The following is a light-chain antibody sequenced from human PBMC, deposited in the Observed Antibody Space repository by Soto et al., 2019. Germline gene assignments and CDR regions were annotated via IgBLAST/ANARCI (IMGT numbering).Light chain of an antibody. CDR1: QSISNY. V-gene: IGKV1-39*01. CDR2: AAS. CDR3: QQSYGTPR. J-gene: IGKJ1*01. Sequence: DIPMTQSPSSLSASVGDRVTIACRASQSISNYLNWYQHKPGKAPKLLIYAASTLQSGVPSRFSGSGSGTDFTLTISSLQPEDFATYYCQQSYGTPRFGQGTKVEF.